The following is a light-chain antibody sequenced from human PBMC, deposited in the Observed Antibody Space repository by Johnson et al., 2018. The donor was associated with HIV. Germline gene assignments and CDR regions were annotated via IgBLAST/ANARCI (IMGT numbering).Light chain of an antibody. CDR3: GTWDSSLSAYV. J-gene: IGLJ1*01. Sequence: SVLTQPPSVSAAQGQNVTISCSGSSSNIGNNYVSWYQQLPGTAPKLLIYDNNKRPSGIRDRFSGSKSGTSATLGITGLQTGDEADYYCGTWDSSLSAYVIGTGTKVTVL. CDR1: SSNIGNNY. V-gene: IGLV1-51*01. CDR2: DNN.